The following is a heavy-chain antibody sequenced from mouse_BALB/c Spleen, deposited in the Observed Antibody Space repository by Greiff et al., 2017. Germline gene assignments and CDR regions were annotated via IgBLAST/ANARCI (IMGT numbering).Heavy chain of an antibody. CDR1: GYTFSSYW. J-gene: IGHJ3*01. D-gene: IGHD1-1*02. V-gene: IGHV1-9*01. CDR3: ARRGGGFAY. Sequence: VQRVESGAELMKPGASVKISCKATGYTFSSYWIEWVKQRPGHGLEWIGEILPGSGSTNYNEKFKGKATFTADTSSNTAYMQLSSLTSEDSAVYYCARRGGGFAYWGQGTLVTVSA. CDR2: ILPGSGST.